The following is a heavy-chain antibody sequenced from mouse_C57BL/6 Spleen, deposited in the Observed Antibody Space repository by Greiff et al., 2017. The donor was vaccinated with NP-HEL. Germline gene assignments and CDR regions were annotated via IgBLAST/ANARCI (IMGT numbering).Heavy chain of an antibody. Sequence: QVQLQQPGTELVKPGASVKLSCKASGYTFTRYWMPWVKQRPGQGLEWIGNIKPSNGGTNYNEKFKSKATLTVDKSSSTAYMQLSSLTSEDSAVYYCAACDDGYFYYDAKGYWGQGATVTVSS. J-gene: IGHJ4*01. CDR1: GYTFTRYW. CDR3: AACDDGYFYYDAKGY. V-gene: IGHV1-53*01. CDR2: IKPSNGGT. D-gene: IGHD2-3*01.